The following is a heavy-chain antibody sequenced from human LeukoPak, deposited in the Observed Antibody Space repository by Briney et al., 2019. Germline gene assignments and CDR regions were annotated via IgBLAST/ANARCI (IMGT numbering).Heavy chain of an antibody. J-gene: IGHJ4*02. CDR3: ARNAHYGSGSYYLDY. D-gene: IGHD3-10*01. CDR1: GGTSTSYA. Sequence: ASVKVSCKASGGTSTSYAISWVPQAPGQGLEWIGRIIPIFGTANYAQNFQGRVTINTDESTSTAYMELSSLRSEDTAVYYCARNAHYGSGSYYLDYWGQGTLVTVSS. CDR2: IIPIFGTA. V-gene: IGHV1-69*05.